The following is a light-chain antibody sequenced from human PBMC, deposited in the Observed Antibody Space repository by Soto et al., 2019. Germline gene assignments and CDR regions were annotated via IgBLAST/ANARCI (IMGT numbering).Light chain of an antibody. CDR2: DVT. CDR1: SSDVGNYKH. CDR3: SSYSSSSTYV. Sequence: QSVLTQPASVSGSPGQSITISCTGTSSDVGNYKHVSWYQHHPGKAPKLMICDVTNRPSGGSNRFSGSKSGNTASLTISGLRSEDEAEYYCSSYSSSSTYVFGTGTKLTVL. J-gene: IGLJ1*01. V-gene: IGLV2-14*01.